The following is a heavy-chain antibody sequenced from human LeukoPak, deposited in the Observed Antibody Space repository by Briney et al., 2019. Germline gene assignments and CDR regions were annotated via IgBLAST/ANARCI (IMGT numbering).Heavy chain of an antibody. CDR3: ARGGGVYYYGSGSIFDY. V-gene: IGHV1-2*02. Sequence: GASVKVSCKASGYTFTGYYMHWVRQAPGQGLEWMGWINPNSGGTNYAQKFQGRVTMTRDTSISTAYMELSRLRSDDTAVYYCARGGGVYYYGSGSIFDYWGQGTLVTVSS. J-gene: IGHJ4*02. CDR1: GYTFTGYY. CDR2: INPNSGGT. D-gene: IGHD3-10*01.